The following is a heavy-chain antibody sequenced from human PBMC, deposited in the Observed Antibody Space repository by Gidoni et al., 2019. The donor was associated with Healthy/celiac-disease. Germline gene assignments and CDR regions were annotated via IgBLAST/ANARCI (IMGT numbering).Heavy chain of an antibody. Sequence: EVQLVESGGGLVKPGGSLRLSCAASGSTFSSYSMNWVRQAPGKGLEWVSSISSSSSYIYYADSVKGRFTISRDNAKNSLYLQMNSLRAEDTAVYYCARDQYSSSSPYYYYGMDVWGQGTTVTVSS. J-gene: IGHJ6*02. CDR2: ISSSSSYI. CDR3: ARDQYSSSSPYYYYGMDV. CDR1: GSTFSSYS. V-gene: IGHV3-21*01. D-gene: IGHD6-6*01.